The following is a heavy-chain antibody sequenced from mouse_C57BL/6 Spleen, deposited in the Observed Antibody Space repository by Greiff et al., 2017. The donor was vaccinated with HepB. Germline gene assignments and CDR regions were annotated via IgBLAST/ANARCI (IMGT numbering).Heavy chain of an antibody. CDR3: ARAAPIYYGSSEYFDV. CDR1: GFTFSSYA. D-gene: IGHD1-1*01. J-gene: IGHJ1*03. Sequence: EVQLVESGGGLVKPGGSLKLSCAASGFTFSSYAMSWVRQTPEKRLEWVATISDGGSYTYYPDNVKGRFTISRDNAKNNLYLQMSHLKSEDTAMYYCARAAPIYYGSSEYFDVWGTGTTVTVSS. V-gene: IGHV5-4*01. CDR2: ISDGGSYT.